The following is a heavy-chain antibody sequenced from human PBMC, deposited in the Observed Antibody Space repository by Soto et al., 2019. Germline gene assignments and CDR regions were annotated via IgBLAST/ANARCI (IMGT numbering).Heavy chain of an antibody. D-gene: IGHD6-13*01. Sequence: PSETLSLTCTVSGGSISSYYWSWIRQPPGKGLEWIGYIYYSGSTNYNPSLKSRVTISVDTSKNQFSLKLSSVTAADTAVYYCASIAAAGTYGFDYWGQGTLVTVSS. V-gene: IGHV4-59*01. CDR2: IYYSGST. CDR1: GGSISSYY. J-gene: IGHJ4*02. CDR3: ASIAAAGTYGFDY.